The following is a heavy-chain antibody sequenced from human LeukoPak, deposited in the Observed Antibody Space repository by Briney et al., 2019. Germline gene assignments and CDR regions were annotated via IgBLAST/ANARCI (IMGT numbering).Heavy chain of an antibody. J-gene: IGHJ4*02. V-gene: IGHV4-59*12. CDR2: IYYSGST. CDR3: ARRRLQDYYGSGSYYNRALDY. Sequence: PSETLSLTCTVSGGSISSYYWSWIRQPPGKGLEWIGYIYYSGSTNYNPSLKSRVTISVDTSKNQFSLKLSSVTAADTAVYYCARRRLQDYYGSGSYYNRALDYWGQGTLVTVSS. CDR1: GGSISSYY. D-gene: IGHD3-10*01.